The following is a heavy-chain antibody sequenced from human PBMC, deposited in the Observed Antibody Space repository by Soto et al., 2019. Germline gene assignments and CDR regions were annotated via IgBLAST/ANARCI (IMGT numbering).Heavy chain of an antibody. CDR1: GYTFTDYW. Sequence: GESLKISCKGSGYTFTDYWIGWVRQLPGKGLEWMGIIYPGDSDTRYSPSFQGHVTITVDKSTSTAYLQWNTLKASDTAMYYCARGGTGTIYYYGMDVWGQGTTVTVSS. CDR2: IYPGDSDT. CDR3: ARGGTGTIYYYGMDV. D-gene: IGHD1-1*01. J-gene: IGHJ6*02. V-gene: IGHV5-51*01.